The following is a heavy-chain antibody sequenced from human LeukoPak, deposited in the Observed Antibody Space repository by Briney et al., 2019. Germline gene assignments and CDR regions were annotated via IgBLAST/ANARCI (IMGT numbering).Heavy chain of an antibody. V-gene: IGHV3-23*01. D-gene: IGHD4-17*01. J-gene: IGHJ4*02. CDR1: GITLSNYG. Sequence: PGGSLRLSCAVSGITLSNYGMTWVRQAPGKGLEWVAGISDTGGRTNYADSVKGRFTISRDNSKNTLFLQMNSLQTEDTGVYFCANELRPNDYWGQGTLVTVS. CDR3: ANELRPNDY. CDR2: ISDTGGRT.